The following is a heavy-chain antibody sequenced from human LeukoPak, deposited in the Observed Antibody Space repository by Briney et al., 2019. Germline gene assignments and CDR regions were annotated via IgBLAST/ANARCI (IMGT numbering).Heavy chain of an antibody. J-gene: IGHJ3*02. CDR2: IWYDGNNK. D-gene: IGHD3-16*01. V-gene: IGHV3-30*02. CDR1: GFTFSNYG. Sequence: PGGSLRLSCAASGFTFSNYGMHWVRQAPGKWLEWVALIWYDGNNKYYADSVKGRFTISRDNSKNTLYLQMNSLRAEDTAVFYCAKDGVAFDIWGQGTMVTVSS. CDR3: AKDGVAFDI.